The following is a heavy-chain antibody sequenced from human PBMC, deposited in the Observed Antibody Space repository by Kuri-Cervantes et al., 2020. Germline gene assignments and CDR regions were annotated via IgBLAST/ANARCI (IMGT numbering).Heavy chain of an antibody. D-gene: IGHD5-12*01. V-gene: IGHV3-9*01. CDR2: ISWNSGNI. CDR1: GFTFDDYA. J-gene: IGHJ3*02. CDR3: AKDIVQGGYTGAVFDI. Sequence: SLKISCAASGFTFDDYAMHWVRQAPGKGLEWVSGISWNSGNIAYAASVKGRITISRDNAKNSLYVQMNSLRAEDTALYYCAKDIVQGGYTGAVFDIWGQGTMVTVSS.